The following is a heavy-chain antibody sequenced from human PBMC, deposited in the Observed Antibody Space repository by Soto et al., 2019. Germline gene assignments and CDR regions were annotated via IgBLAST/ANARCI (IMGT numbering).Heavy chain of an antibody. Sequence: ASETLSLTCSVSGGSISSSSYYWAWIRQPPGKGLEWIGSIYYTGSTYYNPSLKSRVTLSVDTSKNRFSLRLSSVTAAETAVYYCASKIASAALGWFDPWGQGTLVTVSS. J-gene: IGHJ5*02. CDR3: ASKIASAALGWFDP. V-gene: IGHV4-39*01. CDR2: IYYTGST. D-gene: IGHD6-13*01. CDR1: GGSISSSSYY.